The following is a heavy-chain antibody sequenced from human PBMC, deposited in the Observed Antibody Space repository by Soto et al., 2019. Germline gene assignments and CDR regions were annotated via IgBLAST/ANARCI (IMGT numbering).Heavy chain of an antibody. Sequence: QVQLVQSGAEMKMPGSSVKVSCKTSGSIFITYGISWVRQAPGQGLEWMGGIIPFLGKINHAQIFQDRVTSTEDKATSTVYLELTDQISNDTAVYYCARETAHRGASGRPLLPENFDSWGQGPLVTVSS. CDR3: ARETAHRGASGRPLLPENFDS. CDR1: GSIFITYG. J-gene: IGHJ4*02. D-gene: IGHD2-21*02. CDR2: IIPFLGKI. V-gene: IGHV1-69*06.